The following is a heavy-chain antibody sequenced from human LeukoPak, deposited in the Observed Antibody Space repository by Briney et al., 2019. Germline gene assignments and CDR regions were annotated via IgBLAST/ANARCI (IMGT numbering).Heavy chain of an antibody. J-gene: IGHJ4*02. V-gene: IGHV3-NL1*01. CDR1: GFTFSSYG. CDR2: IYSDGST. D-gene: IGHD2-15*01. Sequence: GGPLRLSCAASGFTFSSYGMHWVRQAPGKGLEWVSVIYSDGSTYYADSVKGRFTISRDNSKNTLYLQMNSLRAEDTAVYYCARVNSGAYDYWGQGTLVTVSS. CDR3: ARVNSGAYDY.